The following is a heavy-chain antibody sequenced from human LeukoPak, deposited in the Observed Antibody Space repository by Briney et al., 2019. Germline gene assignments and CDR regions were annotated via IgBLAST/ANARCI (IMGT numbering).Heavy chain of an antibody. CDR2: VYYSGST. CDR1: GDSVSSGNYY. CDR3: ARESGSGSYSFDY. V-gene: IGHV4-61*01. J-gene: IGHJ4*02. Sequence: SETLSLTCTVSGDSVSSGNYYWSWIRQPPGKGLEWIGYVYYSGSTNYNPSLKSRVTISVDTSKNQFSLKLSSVTAADTAVYYCARESGSGSYSFDYWGQGTLVTVSS. D-gene: IGHD3-10*01.